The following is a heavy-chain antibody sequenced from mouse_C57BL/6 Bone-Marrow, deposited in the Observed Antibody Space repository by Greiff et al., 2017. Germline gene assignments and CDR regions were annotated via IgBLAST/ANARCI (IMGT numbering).Heavy chain of an antibody. CDR2: IDPSDSET. Sequence: LQQSGAELVRPGSSVKLSCKASGYTFTSYWMHWVKQRPIQGLEWIGNIDPSDSETHYNQKFKDKATLTVDKSSSAAYMQLSSLTSEDSAVYYCARLRYYGSSYYARDYGGQGTSVTVSS. J-gene: IGHJ4*01. V-gene: IGHV1-52*01. CDR3: ARLRYYGSSYYARDY. CDR1: GYTFTSYW. D-gene: IGHD1-1*01.